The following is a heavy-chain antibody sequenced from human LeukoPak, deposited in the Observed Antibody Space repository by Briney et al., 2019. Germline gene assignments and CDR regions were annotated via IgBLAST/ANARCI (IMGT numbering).Heavy chain of an antibody. Sequence: SSVNVSCKASGYTFTSYDINWVRQATGQGLEWMGWMNPNSGNTGYAQKFQGRVTMTRNTSISKAYMELSSLRSADTAVYYCARGVSSWDYWGQGTLVTVSS. CDR3: ARGVSSWDY. CDR2: MNPNSGNT. V-gene: IGHV1-8*01. J-gene: IGHJ4*02. CDR1: GYTFTSYD. D-gene: IGHD3-10*01.